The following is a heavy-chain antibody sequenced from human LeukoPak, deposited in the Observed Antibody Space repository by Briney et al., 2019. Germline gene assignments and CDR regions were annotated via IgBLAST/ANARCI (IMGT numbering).Heavy chain of an antibody. CDR1: GYSISSGYY. CDR3: ARGTATVITYYYHYMDV. V-gene: IGHV4-38-2*01. Sequence: PSETLSLTCAVSGYSISSGYYWGWIRQPPGKGREWIGRIYHSGSTYYNPSLKSRVTISVDTSKNQFSLKLSSVTAADTAVYYCARGTATVITYYYHYMDVWGKGTTVTVSS. D-gene: IGHD4-11*01. J-gene: IGHJ6*03. CDR2: IYHSGST.